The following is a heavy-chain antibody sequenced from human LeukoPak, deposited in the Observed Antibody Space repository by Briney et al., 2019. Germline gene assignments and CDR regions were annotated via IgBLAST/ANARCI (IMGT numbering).Heavy chain of an antibody. Sequence: GASVKVSCKAFGYTFTCYFIHWVRQAPGQGLEWMGRINPNSGDTNYEQTFQGRVTMTRDTSISTVYMDLSRLTSDDTAAYYCARDLSSTSNWELDYWGQGTPVTVSS. CDR2: INPNSGDT. V-gene: IGHV1-2*06. J-gene: IGHJ4*02. CDR3: ARDLSSTSNWELDY. CDR1: GYTFTCYF. D-gene: IGHD7-27*01.